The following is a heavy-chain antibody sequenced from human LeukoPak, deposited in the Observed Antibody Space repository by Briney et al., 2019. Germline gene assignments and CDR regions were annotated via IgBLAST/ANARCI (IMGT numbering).Heavy chain of an antibody. CDR1: GFTFSSYE. V-gene: IGHV3-48*03. J-gene: IGHJ3*01. CDR3: ATDGYNVDASDA. CDR2: IASSGSTI. Sequence: QPGGSLRLSCAASGFTFSSYEMNWVRQAPGKGLEWVSYIASSGSTIFYADSVKDRFTISRDNAKNSLFLQMNSLRAEDTAVYYCATDGYNVDASDAWGQGTMVTVSS. D-gene: IGHD5-24*01.